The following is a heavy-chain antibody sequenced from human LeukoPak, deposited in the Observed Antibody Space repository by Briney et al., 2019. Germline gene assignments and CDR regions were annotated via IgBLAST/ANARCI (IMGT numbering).Heavy chain of an antibody. CDR3: ARGRDTMGSLNYFDY. J-gene: IGHJ4*02. V-gene: IGHV4-39*01. CDR1: GGSISNSSYF. Sequence: SETLSLTCSVSGGSISNSSYFWGWVRQPPGKGLEWIGSIYYAGSTYYSPSLKSRVTISKDTSKNQFALRLSSVTAADTAVYYCARGRDTMGSLNYFDYWGQGTLVTVSS. D-gene: IGHD3-10*01. CDR2: IYYAGST.